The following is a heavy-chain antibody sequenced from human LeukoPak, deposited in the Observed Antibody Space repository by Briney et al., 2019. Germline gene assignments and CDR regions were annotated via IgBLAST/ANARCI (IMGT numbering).Heavy chain of an antibody. Sequence: PGESLRLSCAGSGFTFSRYNMNWFRQAPGKGLERVSSISSRSSYIFYADSVKGRFTISRDNAKNSLYLQMNSLGAEDTAVYYCARDAQWLVPEGYYYYMDVWGKGTTVTVSS. D-gene: IGHD6-19*01. CDR1: GFTFSRYN. J-gene: IGHJ6*03. CDR3: ARDAQWLVPEGYYYYMDV. CDR2: ISSRSSYI. V-gene: IGHV3-21*01.